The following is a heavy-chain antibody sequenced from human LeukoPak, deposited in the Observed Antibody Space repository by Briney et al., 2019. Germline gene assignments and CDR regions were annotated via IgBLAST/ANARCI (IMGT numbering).Heavy chain of an antibody. D-gene: IGHD6-25*01. V-gene: IGHV4-34*01. Sequence: SETLSLTCAIYGGSFSHYYWSWIRQPPGKGLEWVGEIHPSGSTSFNPSLESRVSISKDTSRNQFSLKLTSVTAADTAVYYCSRGSDESKTGDYWGQGTLVTVSS. CDR1: GGSFSHYY. CDR3: SRGSDESKTGDY. J-gene: IGHJ4*02. CDR2: IHPSGST.